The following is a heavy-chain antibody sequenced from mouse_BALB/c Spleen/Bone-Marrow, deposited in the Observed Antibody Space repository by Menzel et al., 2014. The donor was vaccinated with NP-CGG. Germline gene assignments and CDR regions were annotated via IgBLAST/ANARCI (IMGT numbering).Heavy chain of an antibody. CDR1: GFSLTSYG. CDR2: IWSGGST. V-gene: IGHV2-2*02. CDR3: ARKGLRRGDWFAY. D-gene: IGHD2-2*01. Sequence: VQLQQSGPGLVQPSQSLSITCTVSGFSLTSYGVHWVRQSPGKGLEWLGVIWSGGSTDYNAAFISRLSISKDNSKSQVFFKMNSLQANGTAIYYCARKGLRRGDWFAYWGQGTLVTVSA. J-gene: IGHJ3*01.